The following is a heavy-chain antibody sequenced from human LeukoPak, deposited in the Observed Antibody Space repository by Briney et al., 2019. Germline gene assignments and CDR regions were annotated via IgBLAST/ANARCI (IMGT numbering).Heavy chain of an antibody. J-gene: IGHJ5*02. D-gene: IGHD4-17*01. V-gene: IGHV1-2*02. CDR2: INPNSGGT. CDR1: GYTFTGYY. CDR3: AREGMTTVTNNWFDP. Sequence: ASVKVSCKASGYTFTGYYMHWVRQAPGQGLEWMGWINPNSGGTNYAQKFRGRVTMTRDTSISTAYMELSRLRSDDTAVYYCAREGMTTVTNNWFDPWGQGTLVTVSS.